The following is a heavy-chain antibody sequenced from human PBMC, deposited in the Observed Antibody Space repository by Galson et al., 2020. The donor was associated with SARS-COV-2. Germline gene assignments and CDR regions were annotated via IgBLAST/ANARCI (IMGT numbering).Heavy chain of an antibody. CDR2: ISWNGETT. CDR3: AKVFYSENYSSAFDH. V-gene: IGHV3-43D*03. D-gene: IGHD1-26*01. J-gene: IGHJ4*02. Sequence: GESLKISCTASGFKFDNYVMHWVRQGPGKGLEWVSLISWNGETTYYADSVKGRFTVSRDNRRNSLFLQMHSLRPEDTALYYCAKVFYSENYSSAFDHLGQGTLVTVSS. CDR1: GFKFDNYV.